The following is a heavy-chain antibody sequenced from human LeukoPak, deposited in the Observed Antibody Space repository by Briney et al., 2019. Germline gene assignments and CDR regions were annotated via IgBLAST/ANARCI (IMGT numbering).Heavy chain of an antibody. Sequence: GGSLRLSCAASGFTFSSYAMHWVRQTPGKGLEWVAFIRYDGRNKYYADSVKGRFTISRDNSKNTLYLQMSSLRAEDTAVYYCANLGMVYNILTGFRRPQTNDYWGQGTLVTVSS. J-gene: IGHJ4*02. CDR1: GFTFSSYA. CDR2: IRYDGRNK. V-gene: IGHV3-30*02. CDR3: ANLGMVYNILTGFRRPQTNDY. D-gene: IGHD3-9*01.